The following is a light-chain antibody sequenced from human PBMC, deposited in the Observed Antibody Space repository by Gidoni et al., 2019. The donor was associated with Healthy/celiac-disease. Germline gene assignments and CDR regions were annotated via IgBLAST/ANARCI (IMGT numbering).Light chain of an antibody. Sequence: ASQMTQSPSSLSASVGDRVTINCQASQGIRNDLGWYQQKPGKAPQLLIYAASSLQSGVPSRFIGSGSGTDFTLTISSLQPEDFATYYCLQDDNYPSTFGQGTKVDIK. J-gene: IGKJ1*01. CDR1: QGIRND. CDR3: LQDDNYPST. CDR2: AAS. V-gene: IGKV1-6*01.